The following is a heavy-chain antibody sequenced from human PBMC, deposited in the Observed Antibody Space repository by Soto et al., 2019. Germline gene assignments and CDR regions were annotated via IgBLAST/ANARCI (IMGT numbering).Heavy chain of an antibody. CDR3: ARDRGNNDRGGFGLDN. CDR1: GGSISSGGFY. CDR2: IHDSGST. J-gene: IGHJ4*02. Sequence: HVQLQESGPGLVNPSQTLSLTCIVSGGSISSGGFYWTWIRHHPGKGLEWIGYIHDSGSTYYNPSLRSRVTISVDRSKNQFSLNLYSLTAADTAVYYCARDRGNNDRGGFGLDNWGQGTLITVSS. D-gene: IGHD2-15*01. V-gene: IGHV4-31*03.